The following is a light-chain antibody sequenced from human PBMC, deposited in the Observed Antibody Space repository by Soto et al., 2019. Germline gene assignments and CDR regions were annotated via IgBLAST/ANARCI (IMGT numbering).Light chain of an antibody. CDR3: QKYNSAPFT. V-gene: IGKV1-27*01. CDR1: EDISTF. CDR2: SAS. Sequence: DIQMTQSPSSLSASVGDRVTITCRASEDISTFLAWYQQKPGQVPKLLISSASTLQSGVPSRFCGSGSGTDFTLTISSLQPEDVSTYFCQKYNSAPFTFGQGTRLQIK. J-gene: IGKJ5*01.